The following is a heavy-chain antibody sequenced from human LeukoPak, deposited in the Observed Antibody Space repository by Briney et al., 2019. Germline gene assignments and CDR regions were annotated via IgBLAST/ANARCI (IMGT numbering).Heavy chain of an antibody. CDR1: GITFSIYA. D-gene: IGHD2/OR15-2a*01. J-gene: IGHJ4*02. CDR2: IKQDGSEK. CDR3: ARGGGGRLSRYFDY. V-gene: IGHV3-7*01. Sequence: GGSLRLSCPVSGITFSIYAMSWVRQAPGKGLEWVANIKQDGSEKYYVDSVKGRFTISRDNAKNSLYLQMNSLRAEDTAVYYCARGGGGRLSRYFDYWGQGTLVTVSS.